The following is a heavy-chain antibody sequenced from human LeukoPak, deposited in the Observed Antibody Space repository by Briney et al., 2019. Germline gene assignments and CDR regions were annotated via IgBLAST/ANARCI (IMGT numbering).Heavy chain of an antibody. Sequence: PGGSLRLSCAASGFTFSSYAMSWVRQAPGKGLEWVSPISGSGGSTYYADSVKGRFTISRDNSKNTLYLQMNSLRAEDTAVYYCAKDTPIAAAGTITTLPLGYWGQGTLVTVSS. D-gene: IGHD6-13*01. CDR3: AKDTPIAAAGTITTLPLGY. J-gene: IGHJ4*02. V-gene: IGHV3-23*01. CDR2: ISGSGGST. CDR1: GFTFSSYA.